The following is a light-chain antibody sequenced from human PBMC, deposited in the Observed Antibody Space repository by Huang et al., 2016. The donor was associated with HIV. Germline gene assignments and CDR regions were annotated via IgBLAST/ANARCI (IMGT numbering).Light chain of an antibody. V-gene: IGKV1-33*01. CDR3: QQYDNLPLT. CDR1: QDITNS. J-gene: IGKJ4*01. CDR2: DAS. Sequence: DIQMTQSPSSLSASVGDRVTITCQASQDITNSLNWYQQRPGNPPNLLIYDASNLQTGVPSRFTGNGSGIHFTFAISSLKPEDVATYYCQQYDNLPLTFGGGTKVEIK.